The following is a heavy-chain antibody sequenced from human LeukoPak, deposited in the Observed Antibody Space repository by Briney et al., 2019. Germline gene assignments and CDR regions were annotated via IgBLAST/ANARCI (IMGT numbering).Heavy chain of an antibody. CDR3: AREQGYCSSTSCYTWMDV. J-gene: IGHJ6*03. V-gene: IGHV1-69*13. CDR1: GGTFSSYA. D-gene: IGHD2-2*02. Sequence: SVKVSCKASGGTFSSYAISWVRQAPGQGLEWMGGIIPIFGKANYAQKFQGRVTITADESKNKAYMELSSLGSEDTAVYYCAREQGYCSSTSCYTWMDVWGKGTTVTVS. CDR2: IIPIFGKA.